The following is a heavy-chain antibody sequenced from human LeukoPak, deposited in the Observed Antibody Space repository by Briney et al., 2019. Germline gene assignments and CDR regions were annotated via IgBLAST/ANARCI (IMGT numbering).Heavy chain of an antibody. D-gene: IGHD3-10*01. V-gene: IGHV4-34*01. CDR3: ARGKGLYGSGSYYAVDY. CDR1: GGSFSGYY. Sequence: SETLSLTCAVYGGSFSGYYWSWIRQPPGKGLEWIGEINHSGSINYNPSLKSRVTISVDTSKNQFSLKLSSVTAADTAVYYCARGKGLYGSGSYYAVDYWGQGTLVTVSS. CDR2: INHSGSI. J-gene: IGHJ4*02.